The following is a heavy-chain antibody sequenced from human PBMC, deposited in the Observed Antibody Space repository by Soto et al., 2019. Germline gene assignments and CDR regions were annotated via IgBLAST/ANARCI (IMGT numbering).Heavy chain of an antibody. CDR3: ASGGGSTKVDY. V-gene: IGHV4-31*03. Sequence: QVQLQESGPGLVKPSQTLSLTCTVSGGSITSSGYYWSWIRQHPGEGLEWIGFTSNSGSTSYNPSLKSRVTISVATSSNQFSLNLKSVTAADTAVYYCASGGGSTKVDYWGQGTLVTVSP. CDR1: GGSITSSGYY. CDR2: TSNSGST. J-gene: IGHJ4*02. D-gene: IGHD2-2*01.